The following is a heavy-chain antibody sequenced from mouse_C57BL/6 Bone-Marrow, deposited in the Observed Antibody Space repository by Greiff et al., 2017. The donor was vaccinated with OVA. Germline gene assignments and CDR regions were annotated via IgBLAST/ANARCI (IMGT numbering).Heavy chain of an antibody. CDR2: ISSGSSTI. Sequence: EVKLMESGGGLVKPGGSLKLSCAASGFTFSDYGMHWVRQAPEKGLEWVAYISSGSSTIYYADTVKGRFTISRDNAKNTLFLQMTSLRSEDTAMYYCARGELGWFAYWGQGTLVTVSA. V-gene: IGHV5-17*01. CDR3: ARGELGWFAY. D-gene: IGHD4-1*01. J-gene: IGHJ3*01. CDR1: GFTFSDYG.